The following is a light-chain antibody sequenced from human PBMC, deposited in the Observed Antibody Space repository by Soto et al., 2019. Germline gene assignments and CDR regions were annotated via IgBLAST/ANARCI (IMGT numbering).Light chain of an antibody. J-gene: IGKJ4*01. CDR3: QQSYSTPLT. Sequence: DIQMTQSPSSLTASVGDRVTITCRASQSISSYLNWYQQKPGKAPKLLIYAASSLQSGVPSRFSGSGSGIDFTLTISSLQHEDFETYYWQQSYSTPLTFGGGTKVDIK. CDR1: QSISSY. CDR2: AAS. V-gene: IGKV1-39*01.